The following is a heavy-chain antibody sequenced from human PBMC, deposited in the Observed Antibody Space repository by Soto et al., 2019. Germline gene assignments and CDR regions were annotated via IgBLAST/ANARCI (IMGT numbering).Heavy chain of an antibody. CDR2: INPKSGGT. J-gene: IGHJ4*02. CDR3: ATPGGHDRGGYYYFDN. V-gene: IGHV1-2*02. CDR1: GYTFSGYY. D-gene: IGHD3-22*01. Sequence: ASVQVYCQASGYTFSGYYMHWVRQAPGQGLEWMGWINPKSGGTNSGKKFQGRVTMTRDTSISTAYMVVTGLTSDETAVYYCATPGGHDRGGYYYFDNWGQGTLVTVSS.